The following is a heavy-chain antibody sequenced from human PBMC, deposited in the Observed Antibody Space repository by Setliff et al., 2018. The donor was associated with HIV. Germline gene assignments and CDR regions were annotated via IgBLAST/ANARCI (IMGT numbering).Heavy chain of an antibody. V-gene: IGHV4-4*02. D-gene: IGHD6-13*01. J-gene: IGHJ4*02. CDR3: ATLAAAGESYDY. Sequence: KTSETLSLTCAVSGGSISSSNWWSWVRQPPGMGLEWIGEINHSGSTNYNPSLKSRVTLSVDKSKNQFSLRLSSVTAADTAVYYCATLAAAGESYDYWGQGSLVTVSS. CDR1: GGSISSSNW. CDR2: INHSGST.